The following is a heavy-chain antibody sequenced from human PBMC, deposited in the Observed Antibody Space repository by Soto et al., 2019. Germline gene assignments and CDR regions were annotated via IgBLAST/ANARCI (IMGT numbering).Heavy chain of an antibody. J-gene: IGHJ4*02. CDR2: IYYSGST. Sequence: SETLSLTCAVYGGSFSGYYWSWIRQPPGKGLEWIGGIYYSGSTNYNPSLKSRVTISVDRSKNQFTLQLTSVTVADTAVYYCATSYGNAWYTYWGQGTQVTVSS. V-gene: IGHV4-34*01. D-gene: IGHD6-13*01. CDR3: ATSYGNAWYTY. CDR1: GGSFSGYY.